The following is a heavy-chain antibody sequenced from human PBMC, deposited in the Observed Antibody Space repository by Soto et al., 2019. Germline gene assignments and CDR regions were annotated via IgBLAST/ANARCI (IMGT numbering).Heavy chain of an antibody. V-gene: IGHV1-24*01. CDR2: FDPEDGET. J-gene: IGHJ4*02. CDR1: RYTLTQLY. Sequence: QVQLVQSGAEVKKPGASVKFSCKVSRYTLTQLYMHRVRQAPGKGREWMGGFDPEDGETIYAQKFQARVTMTEDTSTDPAYWELSSLRSEDTAVDYCATVRGIAVARFASWGQGTLVTVSS. CDR3: ATVRGIAVARFAS. D-gene: IGHD6-19*01.